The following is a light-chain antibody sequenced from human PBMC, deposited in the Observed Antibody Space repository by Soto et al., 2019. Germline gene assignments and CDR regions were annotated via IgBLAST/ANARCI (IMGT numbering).Light chain of an antibody. CDR3: CSHSASYTFV. CDR1: SIDVGAYNY. V-gene: IGLV2-14*01. CDR2: DVS. Sequence: PASGSGSPGQSISISCTGTSIDVGAYNYVSWYQQHPGKAPKLMIYDVSHRPSGVSHRFSGSKSGNTASLTISGLQAEAEADYYCCSHSASYTFVFGTGRKVTVL. J-gene: IGLJ1*01.